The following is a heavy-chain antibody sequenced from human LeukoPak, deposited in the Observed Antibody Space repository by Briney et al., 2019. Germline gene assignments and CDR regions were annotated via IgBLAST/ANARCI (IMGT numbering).Heavy chain of an antibody. CDR3: AKDGYYDLWSGYYYGSGGFRGMDV. CDR1: GFTFSSYA. CDR2: ISVSGGST. D-gene: IGHD3-3*01. V-gene: IGHV3-23*01. Sequence: GGSLRVSCAASGFTFSSYAMSWVRQAPGKGLEWVSAISVSGGSTYYADSVKGRFTISRDNSKNTLYLQMNSLRAEDTAVYYCAKDGYYDLWSGYYYGSGGFRGMDVWGQGTTVTVSS. J-gene: IGHJ6*02.